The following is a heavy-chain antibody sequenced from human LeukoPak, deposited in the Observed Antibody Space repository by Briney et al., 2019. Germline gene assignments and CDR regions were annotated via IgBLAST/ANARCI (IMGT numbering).Heavy chain of an antibody. V-gene: IGHV3-74*01. CDR2: INPGGTAT. D-gene: IGHD3-10*01. CDR3: TRDTFGPNDY. J-gene: IGHJ4*02. CDR1: GFTFRRYW. Sequence: GFLRISCADSGFTFRRYWMHWVRQAPREGLVWVSRINPGGTATTYADSVKGRFTISRDNAENTLYLQMNSLRAEDTAVYYCTRDTFGPNDYWGQGTLVTVSS.